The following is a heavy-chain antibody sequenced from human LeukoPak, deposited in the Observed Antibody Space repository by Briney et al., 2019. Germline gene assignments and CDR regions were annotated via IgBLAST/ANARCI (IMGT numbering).Heavy chain of an antibody. D-gene: IGHD4-17*01. V-gene: IGHV1-2*02. CDR3: ARHHYGDYGGGEY. Sequence: ASVKVSCKASGYTFTGYYMHWVRQAPGQGLEWVGWINPNSGGTNYAQKFQGRVTMTRDTSISTAYMELSRLRSDDTAVYYCARHHYGDYGGGEYWGQGTLVTVSS. CDR2: INPNSGGT. J-gene: IGHJ4*02. CDR1: GYTFTGYY.